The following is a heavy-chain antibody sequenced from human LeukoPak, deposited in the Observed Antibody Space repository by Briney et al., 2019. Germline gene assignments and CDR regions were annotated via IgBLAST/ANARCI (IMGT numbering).Heavy chain of an antibody. CDR1: GGSISSYY. D-gene: IGHD3-22*01. J-gene: IGHJ2*01. Sequence: SETLSLTCTVSGGSISSYYWSWIRQPPGKGLEWIGYIYYSGSTNYNPSLKSRVTISVDTSKNQFSLKLSSVTAADTAVYYCARETHFTMIVVVDWYFDLWGRGTLVTVSS. V-gene: IGHV4-59*12. CDR3: ARETHFTMIVVVDWYFDL. CDR2: IYYSGST.